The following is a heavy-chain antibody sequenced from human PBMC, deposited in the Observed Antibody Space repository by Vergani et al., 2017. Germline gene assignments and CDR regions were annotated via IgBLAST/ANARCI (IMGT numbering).Heavy chain of an antibody. CDR1: GFTFSSYA. D-gene: IGHD6-13*01. V-gene: IGHV3-23*04. Sequence: EVQLVESGGGLVKPGGSLRLSCAASGFTFSSYAMSWVRQAPGKGLEWVSAISGSGGSTYYADSVKGRFTISRDTSKNTLYLQMNSLRAEDTAVYYCAKDPGYSSSFPNWFDPWGQGTLVTVSS. CDR2: ISGSGGST. CDR3: AKDPGYSSSFPNWFDP. J-gene: IGHJ5*02.